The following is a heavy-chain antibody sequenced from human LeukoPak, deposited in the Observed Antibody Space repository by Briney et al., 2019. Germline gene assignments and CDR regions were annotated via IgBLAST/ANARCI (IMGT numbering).Heavy chain of an antibody. CDR2: IYRGGST. J-gene: IGHJ4*02. V-gene: IGHV3-53*01. CDR3: ARACSGYVGS. D-gene: IGHD5-12*01. CDR1: GFTLSNAW. Sequence: GGSLRLSCAVSGFTLSNAWMSWVGQAPGEGLEWVSVIYRGGSTYYADSVKGRFTISRDNSKNTLYLQMNSLGAEDTAVYYCARACSGYVGSWGQGTLVTVSS.